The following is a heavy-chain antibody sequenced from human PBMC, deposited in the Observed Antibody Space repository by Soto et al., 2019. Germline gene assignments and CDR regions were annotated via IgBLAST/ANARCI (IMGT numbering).Heavy chain of an antibody. J-gene: IGHJ4*02. D-gene: IGHD4-17*01. CDR1: GGSISSGDYY. Sequence: QVQLQESGPGLVKPSQTLSLTCTVSGGSISSGDYYWSWIRQPPGKGLEWIGYIYYSGSTYYNPSRKGRVTISVDTYQNQFSLKLSSVTAADTAVYYCARGDDYGDYVRYWGQGTLVTVSS. V-gene: IGHV4-30-4*01. CDR3: ARGDDYGDYVRY. CDR2: IYYSGST.